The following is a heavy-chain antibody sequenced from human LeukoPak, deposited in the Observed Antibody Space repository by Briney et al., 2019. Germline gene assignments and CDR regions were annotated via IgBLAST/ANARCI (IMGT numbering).Heavy chain of an antibody. J-gene: IGHJ4*02. V-gene: IGHV3-7*01. Sequence: GGSLRLSCAASGFTFSSFSMSWVRQSPTKGLEWVANIKQDGSERYYVDSVKGRFTISRDNAKNSLSLQMNNLRVEDTAVYYCVRSAFHAGSGNYYDYWGQGTLVTVSS. CDR2: IKQDGSER. CDR1: GFTFSSFS. D-gene: IGHD3-22*01. CDR3: VRSAFHAGSGNYYDY.